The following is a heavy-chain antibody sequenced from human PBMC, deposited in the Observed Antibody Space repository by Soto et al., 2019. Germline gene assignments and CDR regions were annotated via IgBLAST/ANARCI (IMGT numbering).Heavy chain of an antibody. CDR1: GFTFSSFW. CDR3: ARRAYLDY. CDR2: IKHDGSAQ. Sequence: EVQLVESGGDLVQPGGSLRLSCVASGFTFSSFWMSWVRQAPGKGLEWVANIKHDGSAQYSVDSVKGRFTISRDNAKNLLYLQMNSLRADDTAVYYCARRAYLDYWGQGTLVTVSS. J-gene: IGHJ4*02. V-gene: IGHV3-7*01.